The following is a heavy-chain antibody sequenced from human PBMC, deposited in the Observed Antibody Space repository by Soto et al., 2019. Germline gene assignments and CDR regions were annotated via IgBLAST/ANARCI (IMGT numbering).Heavy chain of an antibody. Sequence: PGESLKISCKGSGYRFTSYWIGWVRQKHGKGLEWMGIIYPGDSDTRYSPSFQGQVTISADKSISTAYLQWSSLKASDTAMYYCARHSGITMIVVDPPDAFDIWGQGTMVTVSS. CDR3: ARHSGITMIVVDPPDAFDI. D-gene: IGHD3-22*01. V-gene: IGHV5-51*01. CDR2: IYPGDSDT. J-gene: IGHJ3*02. CDR1: GYRFTSYW.